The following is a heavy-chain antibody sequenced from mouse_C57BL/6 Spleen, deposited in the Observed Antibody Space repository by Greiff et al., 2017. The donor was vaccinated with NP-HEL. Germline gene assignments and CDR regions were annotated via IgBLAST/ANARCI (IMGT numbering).Heavy chain of an antibody. CDR3: ARGYYGSYYFDY. Sequence: QVQLQQSGPELVKPGASVKISCKASGYAFSSSWMNWVKQRPGKGLEWIGRIYPGDGDTNYNGKFKGKATLTADKSSSTAYMQLSSLTSEDSAVYFCARGYYGSYYFDYWGQGTTLTVSS. J-gene: IGHJ2*01. V-gene: IGHV1-82*01. D-gene: IGHD2-2*01. CDR2: IYPGDGDT. CDR1: GYAFSSSW.